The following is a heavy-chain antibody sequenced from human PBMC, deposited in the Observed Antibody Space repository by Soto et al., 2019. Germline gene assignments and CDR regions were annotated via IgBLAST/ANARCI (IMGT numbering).Heavy chain of an antibody. CDR1: GYTLTELS. J-gene: IGHJ4*02. CDR2: INPNSGGT. D-gene: IGHD5-12*01. CDR3: ARDERWIMDY. V-gene: IGHV1-2*02. Sequence: GASVKVSCKVSGYTLTELSMHWVRQAPGQGLEWMGWINPNSGGTNYAQKFQDRLTMATDTSTSTAYMELKSLRSDDSAVYYCARDERWIMDYWGQGTPVTVSS.